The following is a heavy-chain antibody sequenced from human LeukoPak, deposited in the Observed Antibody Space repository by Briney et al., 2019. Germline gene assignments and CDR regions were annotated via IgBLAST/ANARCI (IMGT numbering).Heavy chain of an antibody. CDR3: ANIAAAGLDYYYMDV. J-gene: IGHJ6*03. CDR1: GGTFSSYA. Sequence: SVKVSCKASGGTFSSYAISWVRQAPGQGLGWMGRIIPIFGTANYAQKFQGRVTITTDESTSTAYMELSSLRSEDTAVYYCANIAAAGLDYYYMDVWGKGTTVTVSS. D-gene: IGHD6-13*01. V-gene: IGHV1-69*05. CDR2: IIPIFGTA.